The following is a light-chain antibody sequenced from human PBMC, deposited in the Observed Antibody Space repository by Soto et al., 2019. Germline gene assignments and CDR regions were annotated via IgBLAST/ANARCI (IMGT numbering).Light chain of an antibody. CDR2: DAS. Sequence: EIVLTQSPATLSLSPGERATLSCRASQSVSSYIAWYQQKPGQAPRLLIYDASNRATAIPARFSGSGSGTDFTLTISSLEPEDFAVYYCPQRSNWPITFGPGTKVEIK. J-gene: IGKJ3*01. V-gene: IGKV3-11*01. CDR3: PQRSNWPIT. CDR1: QSVSSY.